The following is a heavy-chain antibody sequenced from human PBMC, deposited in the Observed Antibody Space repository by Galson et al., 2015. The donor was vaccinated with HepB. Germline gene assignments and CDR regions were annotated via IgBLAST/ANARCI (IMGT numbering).Heavy chain of an antibody. V-gene: IGHV3-74*01. Sequence: SLRLSCAASGFTFSSYWMHWVRQAPGKGLVWVSRINSDGSSTSYADSVKGRFTISRDNAKNTLYLQMNSLRAEDTAVYYCAREGILTGYSYYYYGMDVWGQGTTVTVSS. CDR3: AREGILTGYSYYYYGMDV. CDR2: INSDGSST. CDR1: GFTFSSYW. J-gene: IGHJ6*02. D-gene: IGHD3-9*01.